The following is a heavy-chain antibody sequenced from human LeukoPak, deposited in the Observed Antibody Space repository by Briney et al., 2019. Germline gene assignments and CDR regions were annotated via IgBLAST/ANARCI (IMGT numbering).Heavy chain of an antibody. CDR3: AKYHAGSGYGGSYYYYAIDV. D-gene: IGHD5-12*01. J-gene: IGHJ6*02. CDR1: GFTFSRYG. Sequence: GGSLRLSYAASGFTFSRYGIHWVRQAPGKGLEWVAVISYDGSNKYYADSVKGRFTISRDNSKNTLYLQMNSLRAEDTAVYYCAKYHAGSGYGGSYYYYAIDVWGQGTTVTVSS. CDR2: ISYDGSNK. V-gene: IGHV3-30*18.